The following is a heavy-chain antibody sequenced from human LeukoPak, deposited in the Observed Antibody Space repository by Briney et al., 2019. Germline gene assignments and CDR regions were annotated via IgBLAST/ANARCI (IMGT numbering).Heavy chain of an antibody. CDR3: ARDSSRFLESAGGY. Sequence: GRSLRLSCAASGFTFSSYAMHWVRQAPGKGLEWVAVISYDGRNKYYSDTVKARFTISRDNSKNTLYLQMNSLRAEDTAVYYCARDSSRFLESAGGYWGQGTLVTVSS. CDR2: ISYDGRNK. V-gene: IGHV3-30*04. J-gene: IGHJ4*02. D-gene: IGHD3-3*01. CDR1: GFTFSSYA.